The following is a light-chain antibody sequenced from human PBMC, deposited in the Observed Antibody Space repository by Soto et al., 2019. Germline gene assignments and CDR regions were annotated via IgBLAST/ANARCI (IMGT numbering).Light chain of an antibody. CDR1: QGISSY. CDR2: AAS. Sequence: AIRMTQSPSSLSASTGDRVTITCPASQGISSYLAWYQQKPGKAPKRLIYAASTLQSGVPSRFSGSGSGTDFTLTISCLQSEDFATYYCQQYYSYPRTFGQGTKVDIK. V-gene: IGKV1-8*01. CDR3: QQYYSYPRT. J-gene: IGKJ1*01.